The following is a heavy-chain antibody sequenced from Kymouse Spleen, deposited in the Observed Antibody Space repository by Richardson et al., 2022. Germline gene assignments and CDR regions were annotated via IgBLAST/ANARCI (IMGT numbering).Heavy chain of an antibody. CDR3: ARGGITGLDYYYYGMDV. Sequence: QVQLQQWGAGLLKPSETLSLTCAVYGGSFSGYYWSWIRQPPGKGLEWIGEINHSGSTNYNPSLKSRVTISVDTSKNQFSLKLSSVTAADTAVYYCARGGITGLDYYYYGMDVWGQGTTVTVSS. V-gene: IGHV4-34*01. J-gene: IGHJ6*02. CDR1: GGSFSGYY. CDR2: INHSGST. D-gene: IGHD1-20*01,IGHD1-7*01.